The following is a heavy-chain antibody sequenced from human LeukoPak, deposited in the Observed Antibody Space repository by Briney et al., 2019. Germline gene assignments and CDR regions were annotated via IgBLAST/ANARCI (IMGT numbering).Heavy chain of an antibody. CDR1: GFTFTRYW. Sequence: HPGGSLRLSCVASGFTFTRYWMSWVRQAPGKGLEWVANIKQDGSETHYVDSVKGRFTISRDNARNSVYLQMNSLSDDDTAVYFCARDGDYIMPPFDYWGQGILVTVSS. D-gene: IGHD4-17*01. V-gene: IGHV3-7*01. CDR2: IKQDGSET. J-gene: IGHJ4*02. CDR3: ARDGDYIMPPFDY.